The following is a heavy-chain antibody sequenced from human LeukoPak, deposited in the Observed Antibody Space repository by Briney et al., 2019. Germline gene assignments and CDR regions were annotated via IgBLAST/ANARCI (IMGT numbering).Heavy chain of an antibody. J-gene: IGHJ4*02. V-gene: IGHV3-9*01. CDR1: GFTFDDYA. CDR2: ISWNSDSI. CDR3: AKDRTMVRGAVDY. Sequence: GRSLRLSCAASGFTFDDYAMHWVRQAPGKGLEWVSGISWNSDSIAYADSVKGRFTISRDNAKNSLYLQMNSLRPEDTAVYYCAKDRTMVRGAVDYWGQGTLVTVSS. D-gene: IGHD3-10*01.